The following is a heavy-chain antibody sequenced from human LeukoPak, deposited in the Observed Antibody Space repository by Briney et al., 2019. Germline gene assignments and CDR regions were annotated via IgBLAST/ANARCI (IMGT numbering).Heavy chain of an antibody. J-gene: IGHJ3*01. Sequence: ASVKVSCKASGYTFSTYGSSWVRQAPGQGLEWMGWISAYKGNTYYAQKLQGRVTMTTDTSTSTAYMELRSLRSDDTAIYYCARDLYYYGSGSYYDVFDVWGQGTMVTASS. CDR3: ARDLYYYGSGSYYDVFDV. CDR1: GYTFSTYG. CDR2: ISAYKGNT. D-gene: IGHD3-10*01. V-gene: IGHV1-18*01.